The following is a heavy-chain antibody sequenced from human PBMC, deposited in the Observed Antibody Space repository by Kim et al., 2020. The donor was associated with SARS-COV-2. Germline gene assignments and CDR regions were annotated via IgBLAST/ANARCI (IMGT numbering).Heavy chain of an antibody. D-gene: IGHD3-10*01. J-gene: IGHJ3*02. V-gene: IGHV3-30*18. CDR2: ISYDGSNK. Sequence: GGSLRLSCAASGFTFSSYGMHWVRQAPGKGLEWLAVISYDGSNKYYADSVKGRFTISRDNSKNTLYLQMNSLRAEDTAVYYCAKDLRGSDPKLWFGVGRDAFDIWGQETMVTVSS. CDR3: AKDLRGSDPKLWFGVGRDAFDI. CDR1: GFTFSSYG.